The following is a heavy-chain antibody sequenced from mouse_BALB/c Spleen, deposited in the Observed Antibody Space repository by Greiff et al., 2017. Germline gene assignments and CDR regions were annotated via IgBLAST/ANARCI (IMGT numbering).Heavy chain of an antibody. V-gene: IGHV1-4*02. CDR3: AREGITTYFDY. D-gene: IGHD2-4*01. J-gene: IGHJ2*01. Sequence: VQLQQSGAELARPGASVKMSCKASGYTFTSYTMHWVKQRPGQGLEWIGYINPSSGYTEYNQKFKDKTTLTADKSSSTAYMQLSSLTSEDSAVYYCAREGITTYFDYWGQGTTLTVSS. CDR2: INPSSGYT. CDR1: GYTFTSYT.